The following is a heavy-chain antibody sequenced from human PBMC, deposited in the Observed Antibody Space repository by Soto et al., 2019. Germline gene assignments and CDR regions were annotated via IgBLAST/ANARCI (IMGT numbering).Heavy chain of an antibody. V-gene: IGHV1-69*13. D-gene: IGHD3-22*01. CDR3: ARAYYYDSDYYGMDV. J-gene: IGHJ6*02. Sequence: SVKVSCKASGGTFSSYAISWVRQAPGQGLEWMGGIIPILGTANYAQKFQGRVTITADESTSTAYMELSSLRSEDTAVYYCARAYYYDSDYYGMDVWGQGTTVTVSS. CDR2: IIPILGTA. CDR1: GGTFSSYA.